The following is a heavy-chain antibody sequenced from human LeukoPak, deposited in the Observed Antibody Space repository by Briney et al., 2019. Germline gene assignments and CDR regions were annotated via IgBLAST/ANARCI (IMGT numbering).Heavy chain of an antibody. CDR3: AKGAFRDQVQGYYYMDV. CDR1: GFIFSSYW. CDR2: RKQDGSEK. V-gene: IGHV3-7*01. D-gene: IGHD3-10*01. Sequence: GGSLGLSCAASGFIFSSYWMSWVRQAPGKGLEWVANRKQDGSEKYYVDSVKGRFIISRDNAKNSLYLQMNSLRAEDTAVYYCAKGAFRDQVQGYYYMDVWGKGTTVTVSS. J-gene: IGHJ6*03.